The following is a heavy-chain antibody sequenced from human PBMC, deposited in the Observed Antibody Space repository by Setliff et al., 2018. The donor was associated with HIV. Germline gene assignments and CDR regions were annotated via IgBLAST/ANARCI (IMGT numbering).Heavy chain of an antibody. CDR3: ATDTSISWFYH. V-gene: IGHV4-39*02. Sequence: PSETLSLTCTVSGGSINRISYYWGWIRQAPGRGLEWIGSIYNSGSTYYNPSLKSRNIISSDTSKNQISLRLTSVTAADTAVYYCATDTSISWFYHWGQGTLVTVSS. CDR1: GGSINRISYY. J-gene: IGHJ5*01. D-gene: IGHD1-1*01. CDR2: IYNSGST.